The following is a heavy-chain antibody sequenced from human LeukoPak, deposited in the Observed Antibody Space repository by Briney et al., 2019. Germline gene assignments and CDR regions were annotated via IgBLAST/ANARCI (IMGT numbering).Heavy chain of an antibody. J-gene: IGHJ4*02. CDR1: GFTFSSYG. V-gene: IGHV3-30*02. D-gene: IGHD1-1*01. CDR2: IRSDGSNK. CDR3: AKDSLERGEWVLDY. Sequence: SGGSLRLSCGASGFTFSSYGMHWVRQAPGKGLEWVAFIRSDGSNKYYPDSVKGRFTISRDNSKNTLYLQMNSLRAEDTAVYYCAKDSLERGEWVLDYWGQGTLVTVSS.